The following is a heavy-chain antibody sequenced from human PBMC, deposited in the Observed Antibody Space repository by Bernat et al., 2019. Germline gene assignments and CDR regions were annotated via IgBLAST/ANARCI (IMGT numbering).Heavy chain of an antibody. V-gene: IGHV1-2*04. D-gene: IGHD2-2*01. J-gene: IGHJ6*02. CDR1: GYTFTDYY. Sequence: QVQLVQSGAEVKEPGASVKISCKASGYTFTDYYIHWVRQAPGQGLEWMGWINPNNGDTNYAQKFQGWVTMTRDMSINTTYMELSSPRPVDTAVSYCARADRRTLYYYFYGMDVWGQGTTVTVSS. CDR2: INPNNGDT. CDR3: ARADRRTLYYYFYGMDV.